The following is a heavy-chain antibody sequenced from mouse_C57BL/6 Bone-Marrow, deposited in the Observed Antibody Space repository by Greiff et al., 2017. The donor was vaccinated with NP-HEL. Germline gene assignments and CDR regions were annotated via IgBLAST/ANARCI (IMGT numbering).Heavy chain of an antibody. CDR1: GYTFTSYW. CDR2: INPSSGYT. Sequence: QVHVKQSGAELAKPGASVKLSCKASGYTFTSYWMHWVKQRPGQGLEWIGYINPSSGYTKYNQKFKDKATLTADKSSSTAYMQLSSLTYEDSAVYYCARWGNTVVATSNVWGTGTTVTVSS. V-gene: IGHV1-7*01. D-gene: IGHD1-1*01. CDR3: ARWGNTVVATSNV. J-gene: IGHJ1*03.